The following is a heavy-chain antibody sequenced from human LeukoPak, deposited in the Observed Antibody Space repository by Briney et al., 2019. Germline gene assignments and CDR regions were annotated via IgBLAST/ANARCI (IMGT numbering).Heavy chain of an antibody. J-gene: IGHJ4*02. V-gene: IGHV3-23*01. Sequence: PGGSLRLSCVASGFTFNNYAMSWVRQAPGRGLEWASSTAGSGISKDYADSVKGRFTISKDKSKNTLYLQMDNLRAEDTGVYFCARLPTFYYDSSGYHHDYWGQGTLVTVSS. CDR3: ARLPTFYYDSSGYHHDY. CDR1: GFTFNNYA. CDR2: TAGSGISK. D-gene: IGHD3-22*01.